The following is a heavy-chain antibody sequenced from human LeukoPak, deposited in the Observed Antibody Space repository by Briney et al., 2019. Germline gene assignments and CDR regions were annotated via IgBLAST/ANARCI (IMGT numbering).Heavy chain of an antibody. CDR3: EGERGVAFDV. CDR2: IKHDASEI. J-gene: IGHJ3*01. Sequence: PGGSLRLSCAASGFTLSSYWMNWVRQAPGQGLEWVANIKHDASEIYYVDSVKGRFTISRDNAKNSLYLQMKNLRAEDTAVYYSEGERGVAFDVWGQGRMVTVSS. D-gene: IGHD3-10*01. V-gene: IGHV3-7*01. CDR1: GFTLSSYW.